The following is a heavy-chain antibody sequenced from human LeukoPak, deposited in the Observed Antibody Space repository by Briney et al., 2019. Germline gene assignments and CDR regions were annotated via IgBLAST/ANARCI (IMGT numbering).Heavy chain of an antibody. CDR2: ISSSSSTI. D-gene: IGHD3-22*01. J-gene: IGHJ3*02. CDR1: GFTSSSYS. Sequence: GGSLRLSCAASGFTSSSYSMNWVRQAPGKGLEWVSYISSSSSTIYYADSVKGRFTISRDNAKNSLYLQMNSLRDEDTAVYYCAREGGGYYSRDAFDIWGQGTMVTVSS. CDR3: AREGGGYYSRDAFDI. V-gene: IGHV3-48*02.